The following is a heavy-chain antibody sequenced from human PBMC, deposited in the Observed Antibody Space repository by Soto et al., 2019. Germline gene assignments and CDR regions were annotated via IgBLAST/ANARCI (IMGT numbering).Heavy chain of an antibody. CDR3: ARQSLGNIRLRGFDY. CDR1: GFTFSSHA. CDR2: ISGGGGNT. Sequence: PGGSLRLSCAASGFTFSSHAMSWVRQAPGQGLQWVSAISGGGGNTYYADSVKGRFTISRDNSKNTLYLQMNSLRAEDTAVYYCARQSLGNIRLRGFDYWGQGALVTVSS. J-gene: IGHJ4*02. D-gene: IGHD1-1*01. V-gene: IGHV3-23*01.